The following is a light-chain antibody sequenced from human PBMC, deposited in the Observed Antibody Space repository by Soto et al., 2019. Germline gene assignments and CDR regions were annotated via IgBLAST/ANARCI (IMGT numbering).Light chain of an antibody. J-gene: IGKJ2*01. Sequence: DIQMTQSPSTLSASVGERVTITCRASQSLNSWLAWYQQKPGKAPKVLIYDASSLESGVPSRFSGSGSGTEFTLTITGLQPDDFATYYCQHCYGPLYNFGQRTKLE. V-gene: IGKV1-5*01. CDR3: QHCYGPLYN. CDR1: QSLNSW. CDR2: DAS.